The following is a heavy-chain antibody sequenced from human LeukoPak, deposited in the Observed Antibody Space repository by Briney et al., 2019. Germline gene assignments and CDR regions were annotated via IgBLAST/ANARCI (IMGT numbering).Heavy chain of an antibody. Sequence: ASVKVSCKASGYTFTSYDINWVRQATGQGLEWMGWMNPNSGNTGYAQKFQGRVTITRNTSISTAYMELSSLGSEDTAAYYCARVNYYYYMDVWGKGTTVTVSS. CDR1: GYTFTSYD. CDR2: MNPNSGNT. CDR3: ARVNYYYYMDV. V-gene: IGHV1-8*03. J-gene: IGHJ6*03.